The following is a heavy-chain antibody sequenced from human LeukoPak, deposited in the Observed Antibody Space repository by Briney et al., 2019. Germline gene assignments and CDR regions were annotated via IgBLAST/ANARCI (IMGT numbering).Heavy chain of an antibody. J-gene: IGHJ4*02. CDR2: IKQDGSEK. Sequence: GXSLRLSCAASGFTFSSYWMSWVRQAPGKGLEWVANIKQDGSEKYYVDSVKGRFTISRDNAKNSLYLQMNSLRAEDTAVYYCATSDDYYGSGSFDYWGQGTLVTVSS. CDR1: GFTFSSYW. D-gene: IGHD3-10*01. V-gene: IGHV3-7*01. CDR3: ATSDDYYGSGSFDY.